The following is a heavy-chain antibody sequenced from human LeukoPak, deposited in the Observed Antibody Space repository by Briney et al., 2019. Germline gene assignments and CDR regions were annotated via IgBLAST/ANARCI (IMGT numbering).Heavy chain of an antibody. D-gene: IGHD6-19*01. CDR2: IHTSGST. V-gene: IGHV4-4*07. J-gene: IGHJ4*02. CDR3: ARDSSFSGWNPDY. CDR1: VRSISHSSDY. Sequence: SETLSLTCTLSVRSISHSSDYWARIRQPAGRGLEWIVRIHTSGSTSYNPSLKSRVTMSVDTSKNQCSLKLSSVTAADTAVYYCARDSSFSGWNPDYWGQGTLVTVSS.